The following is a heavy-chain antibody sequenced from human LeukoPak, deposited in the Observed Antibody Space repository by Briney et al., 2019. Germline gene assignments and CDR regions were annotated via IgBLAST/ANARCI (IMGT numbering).Heavy chain of an antibody. CDR3: ARDRDYYDTNSFSPDAFDM. CDR2: VNPSHAYQ. D-gene: IGHD3-22*01. J-gene: IGHJ3*02. CDR1: GFSFSAYT. Sequence: GGSLRLSCAASGFSFSAYTMNWVRQAPGKGLEWVSSVNPSHAYQFYADSVKGRFTISRDNVKNSLFLQMDSLRAEDTAVYYCARDRDYYDTNSFSPDAFDMWGQGTMVTVSS. V-gene: IGHV3-21*06.